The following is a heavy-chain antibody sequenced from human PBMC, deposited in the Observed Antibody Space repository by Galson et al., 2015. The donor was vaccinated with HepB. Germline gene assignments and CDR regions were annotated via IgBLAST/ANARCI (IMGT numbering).Heavy chain of an antibody. CDR2: IIPIFGTA. V-gene: IGHV1-69*13. CDR1: GGTFSSYA. J-gene: IGHJ6*03. Sequence: SVKVSCKASGGTFSSYAISWVRQAPGQGLEWMGGIIPIFGTANYAQKFQGRVTITADESTSTAYMELSSLRSEDTAVYYCARGGDGRLSYYYYYMDVWGKGTTVTVSS. D-gene: IGHD3-10*01. CDR3: ARGGDGRLSYYYYYMDV.